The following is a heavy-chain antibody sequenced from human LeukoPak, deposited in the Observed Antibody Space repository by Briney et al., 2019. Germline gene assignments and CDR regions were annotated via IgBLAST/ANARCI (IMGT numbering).Heavy chain of an antibody. J-gene: IGHJ3*02. D-gene: IGHD3-22*01. CDR1: GFTFSSYA. CDR3: ARGDYYDSSGYYFPDAFDI. CDR2: ISGSGGST. V-gene: IGHV3-23*01. Sequence: GGSLRLSCAASGFTFSSYAMGWVRQAPGKGLEWVSDISGSGGSTYYADSVKGRFTISRDNSKNTLYLQMSSLRAEDTAVYYCARGDYYDSSGYYFPDAFDIWGQGTMVTVSS.